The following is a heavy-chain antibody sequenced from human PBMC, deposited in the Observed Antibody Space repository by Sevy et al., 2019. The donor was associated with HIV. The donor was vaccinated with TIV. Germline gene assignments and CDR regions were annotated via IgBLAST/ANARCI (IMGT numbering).Heavy chain of an antibody. CDR3: ARRRVEDYYGSGTPPLVNGPFDI. D-gene: IGHD3-10*01. CDR1: GGSISNSDSC. CDR2: IYYSGST. V-gene: IGHV4-39*01. Sequence: SETLSLTYTVSGGSISNSDSCWGWIRQPPGKGLGWIGSIYYSGSTYYNPSLKSRVTLSVDTSKNQFSLKVNSVTAADTALYYCARRRVEDYYGSGTPPLVNGPFDIWGQGTMVTVSS. J-gene: IGHJ3*02.